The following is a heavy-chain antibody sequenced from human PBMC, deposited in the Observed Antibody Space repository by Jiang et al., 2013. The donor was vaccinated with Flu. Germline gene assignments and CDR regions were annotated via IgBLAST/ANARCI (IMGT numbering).Heavy chain of an antibody. Sequence: IRQPPGKGLEWIGSIDYSGSTYYNPSLKSRVTISVDTSKNQFSLKLSSVTAADTAVYYCAXAGVNTFGGVIVRVLLGDRDNWFDPWGQGTLVTVSS. CDR2: IDYSGST. D-gene: IGHD3-16*02. CDR3: AXAGVNTFGGVIVRVLLGDRDNWFDP. V-gene: IGHV4-39*07. J-gene: IGHJ5*02.